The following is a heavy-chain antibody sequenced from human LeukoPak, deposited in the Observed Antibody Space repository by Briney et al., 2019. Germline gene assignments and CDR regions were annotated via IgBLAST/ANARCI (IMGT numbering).Heavy chain of an antibody. Sequence: SETLSLTCAVYGGSFSGYYWSWICQPPGKGLEWIGEINHSRSTNYNPSLKSRVTISVDTSKNQFSLKLSSVTAADTAVYYCARGPTGTPGYFDYWGQGTLVTVSS. D-gene: IGHD1-1*01. CDR2: INHSRST. CDR1: GGSFSGYY. CDR3: ARGPTGTPGYFDY. V-gene: IGHV4-34*01. J-gene: IGHJ4*02.